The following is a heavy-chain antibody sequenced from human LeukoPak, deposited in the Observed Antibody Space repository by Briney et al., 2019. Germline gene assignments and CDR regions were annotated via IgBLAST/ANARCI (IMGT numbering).Heavy chain of an antibody. Sequence: GGSLRLSCAASGFTFSDSPMNWVRQAPGMGLEWVSSISSSSTYIYYADSVKCRFTISRDNAKKSLYLQMNSLRADDTAVYYCARAYCSGGNCYEVSNSWGQGTLVTVSS. D-gene: IGHD2-15*01. CDR1: GFTFSDSP. CDR3: ARAYCSGGNCYEVSNS. V-gene: IGHV3-21*01. CDR2: ISSSSTYI. J-gene: IGHJ4*02.